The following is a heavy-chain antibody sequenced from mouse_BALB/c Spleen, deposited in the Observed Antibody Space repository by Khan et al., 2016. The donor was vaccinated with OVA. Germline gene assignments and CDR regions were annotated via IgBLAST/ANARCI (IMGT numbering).Heavy chain of an antibody. CDR2: IWAGGST. J-gene: IGHJ2*01. Sequence: QVQLKESGPGLVAPSQSLSITCTVSGFSLTSYGVHWVRQPPGKGPEWLGVIWAGGSTNYNSALMSRLSISKDKSKGQVFLKMNSLQTDDTAMYYCARLEDIWGQGTALTGSS. D-gene: IGHD1-3*01. CDR1: GFSLTSYG. V-gene: IGHV2-9*02. CDR3: ARLEDI.